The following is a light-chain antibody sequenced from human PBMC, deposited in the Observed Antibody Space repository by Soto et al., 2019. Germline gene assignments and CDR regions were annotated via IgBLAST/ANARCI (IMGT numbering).Light chain of an antibody. CDR2: GAS. Sequence: EIVMTQSPATLSVSPGERATLSCRASQSVSSNLAWYQQKPGQAPRLLIYGASTRATGIPARFSGSGSGTEFTLTISSLQSEDFVVYYCQQYNNWLSRTFGQGTKVEIK. CDR1: QSVSSN. J-gene: IGKJ1*01. V-gene: IGKV3-15*01. CDR3: QQYNNWLSRT.